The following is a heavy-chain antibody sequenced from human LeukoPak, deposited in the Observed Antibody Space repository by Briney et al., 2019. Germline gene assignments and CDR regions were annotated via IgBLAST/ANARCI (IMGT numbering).Heavy chain of an antibody. CDR3: AKDLGGSATTV. CDR2: ISWSGDRM. V-gene: IGHV3-9*01. CDR1: GFTFDDHV. Sequence: GRSLRLSCAASGFTFDDHVMHWVRQAPGKGLEWVSSISWSGDRMGYADAVKGRFTISRYNAKSSLFLQMNSLRVEDTALYYCAKDLGGSATTVWGQGTLVTVSS. J-gene: IGHJ4*02. D-gene: IGHD2-2*01.